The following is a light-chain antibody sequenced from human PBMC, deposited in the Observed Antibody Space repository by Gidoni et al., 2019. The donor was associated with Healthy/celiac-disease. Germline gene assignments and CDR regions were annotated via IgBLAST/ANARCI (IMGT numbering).Light chain of an antibody. CDR1: QSVLYSSNNKNY. Sequence: DIVMTQSPDSLAVSLGERATINCKSSQSVLYSSNNKNYLACYQQKPGQPPKLLIYWASTRESGVPDRFNGSGSGTDFTLTISSLQAEDVAVYYCQQYYTTPYTFGQGTKLEIK. CDR3: QQYYTTPYT. J-gene: IGKJ2*01. CDR2: WAS. V-gene: IGKV4-1*01.